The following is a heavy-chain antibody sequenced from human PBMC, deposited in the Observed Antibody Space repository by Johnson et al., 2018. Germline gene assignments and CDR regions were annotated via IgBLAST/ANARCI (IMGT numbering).Heavy chain of an antibody. V-gene: IGHV3-30-3*01. CDR1: GFTFSSSA. CDR3: AREPPSSGWYLGRCYYYYYMDV. Sequence: QVQLVQSGGGVVEPGRSLRLSCAASGFTFSSSAMHWVRQAPGTGLEWVAVISYDGSNKYYADSVKGRFTISRDNSTNTLYLQMNSLRAEDTAVHYCAREPPSSGWYLGRCYYYYYMDVWGKGTTVTVSS. CDR2: ISYDGSNK. D-gene: IGHD6-19*01. J-gene: IGHJ6*03.